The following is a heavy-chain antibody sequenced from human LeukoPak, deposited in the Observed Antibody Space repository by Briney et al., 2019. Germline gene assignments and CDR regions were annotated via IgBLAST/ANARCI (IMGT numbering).Heavy chain of an antibody. Sequence: ASVKVSCKTSGYTFTGNFMHWVRQAPGQGPEWMGWINPNNGDTNYAQKFQGRVTMTRVTSITTAYMELSSLRSDDTAVYYCARDNSVGDVAWWFDPWGQGTLVTVSS. CDR2: INPNNGDT. J-gene: IGHJ5*02. CDR1: GYTFTGNF. D-gene: IGHD1-26*01. CDR3: ARDNSVGDVAWWFDP. V-gene: IGHV1-2*02.